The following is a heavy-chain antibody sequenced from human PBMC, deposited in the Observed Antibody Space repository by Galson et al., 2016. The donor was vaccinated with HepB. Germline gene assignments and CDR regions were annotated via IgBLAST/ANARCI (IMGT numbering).Heavy chain of an antibody. V-gene: IGHV3-30*14. CDR3: ARSQGYADARRGFDAFAI. J-gene: IGHJ3*02. D-gene: IGHD1-1*01. Sequence: HWVRQAPGKGLEWVTLISYDGTKTYYADSVKGRSTISRDNSKNTLYLQMNSLRVEDTAMYYCARSQGYADARRGFDAFAIWVQGTMVVVSS. CDR2: ISYDGTKT.